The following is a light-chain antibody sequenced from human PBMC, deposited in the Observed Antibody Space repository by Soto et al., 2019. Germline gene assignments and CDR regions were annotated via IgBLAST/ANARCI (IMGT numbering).Light chain of an antibody. Sequence: EIVLTQSPGTLSLSPGERATLSCRASQSVSSSYLAWYQQKPGQAPILLIYGASSRATGIPDRFSGSGSGTDFSITISRLEPEDFAVYYCQQYGSSPPITFGQGTRLEIK. CDR2: GAS. CDR1: QSVSSSY. CDR3: QQYGSSPPIT. V-gene: IGKV3-20*01. J-gene: IGKJ5*01.